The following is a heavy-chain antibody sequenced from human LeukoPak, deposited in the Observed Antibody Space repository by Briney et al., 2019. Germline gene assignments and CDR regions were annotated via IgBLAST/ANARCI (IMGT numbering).Heavy chain of an antibody. V-gene: IGHV3-7*01. CDR1: GFTFSNYG. J-gene: IGHJ6*02. Sequence: GGSLRLSCAASGFTFSNYGMSWVRQAPGKGLEWVASIKQDGSEKFYVDSVKGRFTISRDNAKNSLYLQMNSLRAEDTAVYYCARDSIAAAVDYYYYGMDVWGQGTTVTVS. D-gene: IGHD6-13*01. CDR2: IKQDGSEK. CDR3: ARDSIAAAVDYYYYGMDV.